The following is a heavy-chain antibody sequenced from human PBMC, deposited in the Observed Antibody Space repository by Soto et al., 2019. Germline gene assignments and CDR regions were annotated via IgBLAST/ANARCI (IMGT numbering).Heavy chain of an antibody. J-gene: IGHJ4*02. CDR1: DYTFTSYG. CDR2: ISAYSGNT. D-gene: IGHD3-22*01. V-gene: IGHV1-18*01. CDR3: ARVPPYDSSGYYLY. Sequence: QVQLVQSGAEVKKPGASVKVSCKASDYTFTSYGISWVRQAPGQGLEWVGWISAYSGNTNYAQKLQGRVIMTTDTSTSTAYMELRSLRSDDTAVYYCARVPPYDSSGYYLYWGQGTLVTVSS.